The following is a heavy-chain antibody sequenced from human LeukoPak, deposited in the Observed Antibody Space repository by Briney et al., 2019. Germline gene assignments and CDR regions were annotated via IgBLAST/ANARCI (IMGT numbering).Heavy chain of an antibody. CDR1: GFTFSAYT. J-gene: IGHJ4*02. CDR3: ARGDCSGGACYSDY. V-gene: IGHV3-48*04. Sequence: PGGSLRLSCVASGFTFSAYTMNWVRQAPGKGLEWISYTSPSSSTIYYAASVQGRFTISRDDAKISLFLQLSSLRADDAAVYYCARGDCSGGACYSDYWGQGTLVTVSP. D-gene: IGHD2-15*01. CDR2: TSPSSSTI.